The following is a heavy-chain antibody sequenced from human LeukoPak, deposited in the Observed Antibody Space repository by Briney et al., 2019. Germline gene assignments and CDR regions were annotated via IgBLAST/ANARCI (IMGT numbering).Heavy chain of an antibody. V-gene: IGHV3-23*01. D-gene: IGHD3-22*01. CDR2: ITDTGGST. CDR3: AKGVVNYYDSSGYWVFDY. Sequence: PGGSLRLSCAASGFTFSTYVMSWVRQAPGEGMERVSTITDTGGSTYYADSVKGRFTISRDNSKNTLYLQMNSLRAEDTAVYFCAKGVVNYYDSSGYWVFDYWGQGTLVTVSS. CDR1: GFTFSTYV. J-gene: IGHJ4*02.